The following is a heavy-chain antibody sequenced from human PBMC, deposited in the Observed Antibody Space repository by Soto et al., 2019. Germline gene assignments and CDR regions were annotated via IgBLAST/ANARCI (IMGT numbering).Heavy chain of an antibody. V-gene: IGHV3-33*01. CDR3: ARDRSLQRGGRNYYYGMDV. CDR2: IWYDGSNK. Sequence: HPGGSLRLSCAASGFTFSSYGMHWVRQAPGKGLEWVAVIWYDGSNKYYADSVKGRFTISRDNSKNTLYLQMNSLGAEDTAVYYCARDRSLQRGGRNYYYGMDVWGQGTTVTVSS. J-gene: IGHJ6*02. D-gene: IGHD4-4*01. CDR1: GFTFSSYG.